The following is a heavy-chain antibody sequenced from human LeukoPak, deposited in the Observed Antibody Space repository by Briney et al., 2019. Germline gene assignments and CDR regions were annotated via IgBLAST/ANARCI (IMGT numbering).Heavy chain of an antibody. CDR1: GFTFSSYA. J-gene: IGHJ4*02. CDR3: ARDRTTIFGVVLDY. D-gene: IGHD3-3*01. V-gene: IGHV3-30*04. Sequence: PGGSLRLSCAASGFTFSSYAMHWVRQAPGKGLEWVAVISYDGSNKYYADSVKGRFTISRDNSKNTLYLQMNSLRAEDTAVYYCARDRTTIFGVVLDYWGQGTLVTVSS. CDR2: ISYDGSNK.